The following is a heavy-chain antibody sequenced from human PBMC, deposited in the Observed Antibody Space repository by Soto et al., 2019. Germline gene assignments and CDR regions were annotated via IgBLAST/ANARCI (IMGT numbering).Heavy chain of an antibody. CDR3: ARGRYGDY. Sequence: QVHLVQSGAEVKKPGASVKVSCKGSGYGFTTYGITWVRQAPGQGLECMAWISAHNGNTNYAQKLQGRVTETRDTSTSTVYMELRSLRSDDTAVYYCARGRYGDYWGQGAPVTVSS. CDR2: ISAHNGNT. D-gene: IGHD1-1*01. CDR1: GYGFTTYG. J-gene: IGHJ4*02. V-gene: IGHV1-18*01.